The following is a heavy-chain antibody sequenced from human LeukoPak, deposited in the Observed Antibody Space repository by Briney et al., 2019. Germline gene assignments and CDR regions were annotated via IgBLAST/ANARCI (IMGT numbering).Heavy chain of an antibody. CDR1: GGSISDYY. Sequence: KSSETLSLTCTVSGGSISDYYWNWIRQPPGKGLEWIGYMYYRGSSNFNPSLKSRVTISVVTSKNHLSLKLTSVTAADTAVYYCARRGPRGTDFDFWGQGTLVTVSS. V-gene: IGHV4-59*01. CDR2: MYYRGSS. J-gene: IGHJ4*02. CDR3: ARRGPRGTDFDF. D-gene: IGHD1-26*01.